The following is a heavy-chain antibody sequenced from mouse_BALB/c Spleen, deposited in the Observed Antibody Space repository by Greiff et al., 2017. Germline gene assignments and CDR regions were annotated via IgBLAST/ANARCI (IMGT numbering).Heavy chain of an antibody. D-gene: IGHD2-1*01. J-gene: IGHJ2*01. V-gene: IGHV1-7*01. Sequence: QVHVKQSGAELAKPGASVKMSCKASGYTFTSYWMHWVKQRPGQGLEWIGYINPSTGYTEYNQKFKDKATLTADKSSSTAYMQLSSLTSEDSAVYYCARDYYGYFDYWGQGTTLTVSS. CDR3: ARDYYGYFDY. CDR2: INPSTGYT. CDR1: GYTFTSYW.